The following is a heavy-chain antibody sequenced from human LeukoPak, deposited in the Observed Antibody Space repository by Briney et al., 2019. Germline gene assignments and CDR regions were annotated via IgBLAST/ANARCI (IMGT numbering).Heavy chain of an antibody. Sequence: ASVKVSCKASGYTFTSYDINWVRQATGQGLEWMGWMNPNSGNTGYAQKFQGRVTMTRNTSISTAYMELSSLRSEDTAVYYCARTLWFGELLGGYYYYGMDVWGQGTTVTVSS. V-gene: IGHV1-8*01. D-gene: IGHD3-10*01. CDR1: GYTFTSYD. CDR2: MNPNSGNT. CDR3: ARTLWFGELLGGYYYYGMDV. J-gene: IGHJ6*02.